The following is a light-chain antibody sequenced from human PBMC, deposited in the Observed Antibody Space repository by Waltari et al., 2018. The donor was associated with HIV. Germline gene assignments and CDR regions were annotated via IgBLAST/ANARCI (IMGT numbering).Light chain of an antibody. CDR1: SRDIGTSTY. Sequence: QPALTQPPSASGSPGQSVTISCTGTSRDIGTSTYVSWYQQHPGRAPNLLIYEGNKRPSGVPDRFSGSKSANTASLTVSGLQVADEADYYCSSYAGNNNYVFGTGTRVTVL. J-gene: IGLJ1*01. V-gene: IGLV2-8*01. CDR2: EGN. CDR3: SSYAGNNNYV.